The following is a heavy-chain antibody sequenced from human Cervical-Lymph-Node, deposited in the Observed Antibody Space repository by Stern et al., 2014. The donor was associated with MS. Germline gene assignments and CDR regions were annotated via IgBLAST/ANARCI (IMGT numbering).Heavy chain of an antibody. J-gene: IGHJ5*02. Sequence: EVQLVESGGGLIQPGGSLRLSCAASGFTVSSNYMSWVRQAPGKGLEWVSVIYSGGSTYYADSVKGRFTISRDNSKNTLYLQMNSLRAEDTAVYYCARDYYDSSGYWEYNWFDPWGQGTLVTVSS. V-gene: IGHV3-53*01. CDR2: IYSGGST. CDR1: GFTVSSNY. D-gene: IGHD3-22*01. CDR3: ARDYYDSSGYWEYNWFDP.